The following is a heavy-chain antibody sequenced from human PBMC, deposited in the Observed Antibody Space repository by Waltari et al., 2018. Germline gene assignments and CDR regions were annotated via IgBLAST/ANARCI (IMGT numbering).Heavy chain of an antibody. CDR2: INWDGRST. CDR3: AKENWDYALHS. V-gene: IGHV3-43*01. D-gene: IGHD4-17*01. J-gene: IGHJ4*02. Sequence: EVRLMESGGAVVQPGGSLRLSCAASGFTFDDFTMHWVRQVPGRGLEWVSLINWDGRSTYYADSVKGRFTISRDNVKNSVYLQMNGLSLADTALYYCAKENWDYALHSWGQGTLVTVSS. CDR1: GFTFDDFT.